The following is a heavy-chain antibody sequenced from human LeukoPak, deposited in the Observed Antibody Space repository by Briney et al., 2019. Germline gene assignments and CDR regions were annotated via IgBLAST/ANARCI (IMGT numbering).Heavy chain of an antibody. D-gene: IGHD6-19*01. Sequence: GGSLRLSCAASGFTFSDYYMSWIRQAPGKGLEWVSYISSSGSTIYYADSVKGRFTISRDNAKNSLYLQMNSLRAEDTAVYYCARDQARVRSGHLYYYYGMDVWGQGTTVTVSS. CDR3: ARDQARVRSGHLYYYYGMDV. J-gene: IGHJ6*02. CDR2: ISSSGSTI. CDR1: GFTFSDYY. V-gene: IGHV3-11*01.